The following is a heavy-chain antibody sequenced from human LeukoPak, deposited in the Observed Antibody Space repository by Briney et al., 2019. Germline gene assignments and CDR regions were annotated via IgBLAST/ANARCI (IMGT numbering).Heavy chain of an antibody. CDR1: GFTFSSYA. CDR3: ANAQYYDFWSGQDYYYYMDV. D-gene: IGHD3-3*01. V-gene: IGHV3-23*01. CDR2: ISGSGGST. Sequence: PGGSLRLSCAASGFTFSSYAMSWVRQAPGKGLEWVSAISGSGGSTYYADSVKGRFTISRDSSKNTLYLQMNSLRAEDTAVYYCANAQYYDFWSGQDYYYYMDVWGKGTTVTVSS. J-gene: IGHJ6*03.